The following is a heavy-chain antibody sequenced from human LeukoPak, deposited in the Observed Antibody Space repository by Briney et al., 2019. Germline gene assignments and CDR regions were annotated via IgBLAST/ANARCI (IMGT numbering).Heavy chain of an antibody. CDR1: GGSISSYY. J-gene: IGHJ4*02. Sequence: SETLSLTCAVSGGSISSYYWSWIRQPPGKGLEWIGYIYYSGSTNYNPSLKSRVTISVDTSKNQFSLKLSSVTAADTAVYYCAIPRYFDWLSFDYWGQGTLVTVSS. CDR3: AIPRYFDWLSFDY. V-gene: IGHV4-59*08. D-gene: IGHD3-9*01. CDR2: IYYSGST.